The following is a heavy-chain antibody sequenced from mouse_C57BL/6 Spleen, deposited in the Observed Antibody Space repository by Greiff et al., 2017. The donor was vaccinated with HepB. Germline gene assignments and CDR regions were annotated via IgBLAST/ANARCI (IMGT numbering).Heavy chain of an antibody. CDR1: GYTFTDYY. CDR3: ARSLPYYSNYGYFDV. D-gene: IGHD2-5*01. V-gene: IGHV1-84*01. J-gene: IGHJ1*03. CDR2: IYPGSGNT. Sequence: LQESGPELVKPGASVKISCKASGYTFTDYYINWVKQRPGQGLEWIGWIYPGSGNTKYNEKFKGKATLTVDTSSSTAYMQLSSLTSEDSAVYFCARSLPYYSNYGYFDVWGTGTTVTVSS.